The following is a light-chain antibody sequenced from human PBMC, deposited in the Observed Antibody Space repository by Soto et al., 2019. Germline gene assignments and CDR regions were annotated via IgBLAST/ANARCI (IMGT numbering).Light chain of an antibody. CDR1: SSDVGGYNY. CDR3: SSYTSTNTVV. J-gene: IGLJ1*01. Sequence: QSVLTQPASVSGSPGQSIAISCTGTSSDVGGYNYVSWYQQHPGKAPKLMIFEVTNRPSGVSNRFSGSKSDSTASLTISGLQAEDEADYYCSSYTSTNTVVFGTGTKLTVL. CDR2: EVT. V-gene: IGLV2-14*01.